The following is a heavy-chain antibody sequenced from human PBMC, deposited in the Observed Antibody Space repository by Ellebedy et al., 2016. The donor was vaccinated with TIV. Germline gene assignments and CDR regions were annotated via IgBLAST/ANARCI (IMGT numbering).Heavy chain of an antibody. CDR3: AREGGNFWSDYYWKS. J-gene: IGHJ5*02. CDR2: IIPIFGTA. CDR1: GGTFSSYA. V-gene: IGHV1-69*06. D-gene: IGHD3-3*01. Sequence: AASVKVSCKASGGTFSSYAISWARQAPGQGLEWMGGIIPIFGTANYAQKFQGRVTITADKSTSTAYMELSSLRSEDTAVYYCAREGGNFWSDYYWKSWGQGTLVTVTS.